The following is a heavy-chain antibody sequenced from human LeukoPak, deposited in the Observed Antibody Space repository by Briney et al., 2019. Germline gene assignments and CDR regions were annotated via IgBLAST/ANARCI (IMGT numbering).Heavy chain of an antibody. J-gene: IGHJ4*02. Sequence: PSETLSLTCTVSGGSISSYYWSWIRQPPGQGLEWIGYIYYSGSTNYNPSLKRRVTISVDTSKNQFSLKLSSVTAADTAVYYCARGGTRAAGLYFDYWGQGTLVTVSS. D-gene: IGHD6-13*01. CDR2: IYYSGST. CDR1: GGSISSYY. CDR3: ARGGTRAAGLYFDY. V-gene: IGHV4-59*01.